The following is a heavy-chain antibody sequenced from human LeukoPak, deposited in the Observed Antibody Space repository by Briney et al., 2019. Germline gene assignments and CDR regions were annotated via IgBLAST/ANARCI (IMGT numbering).Heavy chain of an antibody. V-gene: IGHV4-59*01. J-gene: IGHJ4*02. CDR2: IYYTGTT. D-gene: IGHD4-17*01. CDR1: GDSTNTYF. CDR3: ASKSTDHGELRFDY. Sequence: SETLSLTCTISGDSTNTYFRSWIRQPPGKGLEWIGYIYYTGTTNYNPSLKSRVTISVDTSKNQFSLKVNSVTAADTGVYYCASKSTDHGELRFDYWGQGTLVTVSS.